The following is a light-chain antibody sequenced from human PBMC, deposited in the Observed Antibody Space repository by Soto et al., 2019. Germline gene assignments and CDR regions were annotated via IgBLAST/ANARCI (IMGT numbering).Light chain of an antibody. J-gene: IGKJ4*01. Sequence: EFVLTHSPGTLSFSPGEMATLSCRASQTVRNNYLAWYQQKPGQAPRLLIYDASSRATGIPDRFSGGGSGTDFTLTISRLEPEDFAVYYCQQFSSYPLTFGGGTKVDIK. CDR1: QTVRNNY. CDR3: QQFSSYPLT. CDR2: DAS. V-gene: IGKV3-20*01.